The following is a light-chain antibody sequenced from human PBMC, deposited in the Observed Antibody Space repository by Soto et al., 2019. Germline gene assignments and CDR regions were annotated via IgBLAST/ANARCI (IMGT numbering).Light chain of an antibody. Sequence: EIVMTQSPVTLSVSPGERVTLSCRASQSVSNILAWYQQKSGQAPRLLIYGASTRVTGIPARFSGSGSGTEFTLTISSLQFEDFAIYYCQQYDNWPPVTFGQGTRLDIK. J-gene: IGKJ5*01. CDR3: QQYDNWPPVT. V-gene: IGKV3-15*01. CDR1: QSVSNI. CDR2: GAS.